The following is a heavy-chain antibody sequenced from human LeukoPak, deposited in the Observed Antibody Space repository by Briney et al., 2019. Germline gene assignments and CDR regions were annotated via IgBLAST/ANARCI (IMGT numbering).Heavy chain of an antibody. V-gene: IGHV3-21*01. J-gene: IGHJ6*02. D-gene: IGHD3-10*01. CDR2: ISSSSSYI. Sequence: GGSLTLSCAASGFTFSSYSMNWVRQATGKGLEWVSSISSSSSYIYYADSVRGRFTISRDNAKNSLYLKMNSLRDEDTVGEYRATVFNYDGLGSLYIWGYYGLDLWGQGTTVTVSS. CDR1: GFTFSSYS. CDR3: ATVFNYDGLGSLYIWGYYGLDL.